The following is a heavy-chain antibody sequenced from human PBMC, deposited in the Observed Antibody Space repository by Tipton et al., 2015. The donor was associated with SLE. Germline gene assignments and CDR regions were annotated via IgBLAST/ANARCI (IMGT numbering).Heavy chain of an antibody. CDR3: AGGRSSPVYF. V-gene: IGHV4-31*11. Sequence: TLSLTCAVSSFSISSGYYGGWSRQHPGKGREWIGYIYYSGSTYYNPPLKSRITLAIDTSNNQFSLRLISVTAADPAIYYWAGGRSSPVYFGGQGRLVTGSS. CDR2: IYYSGST. J-gene: IGHJ4*01. CDR1: SFSISSGYY. D-gene: IGHD1-26*01.